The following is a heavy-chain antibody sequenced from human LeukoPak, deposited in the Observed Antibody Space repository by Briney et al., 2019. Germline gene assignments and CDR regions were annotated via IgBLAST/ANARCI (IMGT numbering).Heavy chain of an antibody. CDR1: GDTFTSYY. D-gene: IGHD2-2*01. J-gene: IGHJ5*02. V-gene: IGHV1-46*01. Sequence: ASVKVSCKASGDTFTSYYMHWVRQAPGQGLEWMGIINPSGGSTSYAQKFQGRVTMTRDTSTSTVYMELSGLRSEDTAVYYCAGYRGYRSSTSCSRGGFWFDPWGQGTLVTVSS. CDR3: AGYRGYRSSTSCSRGGFWFDP. CDR2: INPSGGST.